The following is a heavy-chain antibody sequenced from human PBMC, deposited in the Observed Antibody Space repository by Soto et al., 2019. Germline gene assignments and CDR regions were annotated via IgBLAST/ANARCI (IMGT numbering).Heavy chain of an antibody. CDR1: GFTFSSYA. D-gene: IGHD2-2*01. CDR3: GQGPLVVVPAAGDAFDI. J-gene: IGHJ3*02. V-gene: IGHV3-23*01. CDR2: MSGSGGST. Sequence: EVQLLESGGGLVQPGGSLRLSCAASGFTFSSYAMSWVRQAPGKGLEWVSAMSGSGGSTYYADSVKGRFTISRDNSKNTLYLQMNSLRAEDTAVYYCGQGPLVVVPAAGDAFDIWGQGTMVTVSS.